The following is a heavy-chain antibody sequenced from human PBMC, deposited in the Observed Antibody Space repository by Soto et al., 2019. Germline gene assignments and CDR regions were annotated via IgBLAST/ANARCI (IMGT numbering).Heavy chain of an antibody. D-gene: IGHD3-22*01. J-gene: IGHJ4*02. CDR2: IIPIFGTA. CDR1: GGTFSSYA. Sequence: ASVKVSCKASGGTFSSYAISWVRQAPGQGLEWMGGIIPIFGTANYAQKFQGRVTITADESTSTAYMELSSLRSEDTAVYYCATTGGLTYDSSGYYSFWGQGTLVTVSS. V-gene: IGHV1-69*13. CDR3: ATTGGLTYDSSGYYSF.